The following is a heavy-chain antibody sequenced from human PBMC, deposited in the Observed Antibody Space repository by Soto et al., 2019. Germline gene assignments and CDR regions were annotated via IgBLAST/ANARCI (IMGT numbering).Heavy chain of an antibody. V-gene: IGHV4-59*08. D-gene: IGHD1-26*01. Sequence: SETLSLTCTVSGASITQYYWNWIRQSPGKGLEWIVSVSSTGTTTNYNPSLKSRVTLSVDTSKNQFSLKLSSVTAADTAVYYCARLGGSYAVPHFDYWGQGTLVTVSS. CDR1: GASITQYY. CDR3: ARLGGSYAVPHFDY. CDR2: VSSTGTT. J-gene: IGHJ4*02.